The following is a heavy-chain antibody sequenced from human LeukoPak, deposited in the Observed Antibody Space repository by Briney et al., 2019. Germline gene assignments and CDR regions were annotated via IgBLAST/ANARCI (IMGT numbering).Heavy chain of an antibody. CDR1: GFTFSSYW. D-gene: IGHD6-13*01. Sequence: GGSLRLSCAASGFTFSSYWMSRVRQAPGKGLEWVANIKQDGSEKYYVDSVKGRFTISRDNAKNSLYLQMNSLRAEDTAVYYCARDIAAAGTIYYYYYGMDVWGQGTRSPSP. CDR2: IKQDGSEK. J-gene: IGHJ6*02. CDR3: ARDIAAAGTIYYYYYGMDV. V-gene: IGHV3-7*01.